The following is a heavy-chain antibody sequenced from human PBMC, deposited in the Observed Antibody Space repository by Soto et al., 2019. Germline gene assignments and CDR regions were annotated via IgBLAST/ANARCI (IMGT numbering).Heavy chain of an antibody. CDR2: IHHSGST. J-gene: IGHJ4*02. CDR1: SASIITEQR. V-gene: IGHV4-4*02. CDR3: ARSFAWYAIDH. D-gene: IGHD3-9*01. Sequence: QMQLQESGPGLVKPSETLSLTCAVSSASIITEQRWTWVRQPPGKGLEWIGEIHHSGSTNNNPSLRSRVTMSVDKSKNQFSLNLNSVTAADTALYYCARSFAWYAIDHWGQGTLVIVSS.